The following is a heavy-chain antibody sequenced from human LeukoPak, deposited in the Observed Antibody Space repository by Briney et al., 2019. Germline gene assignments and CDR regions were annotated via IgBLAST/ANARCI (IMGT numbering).Heavy chain of an antibody. CDR1: DGSISSYY. Sequence: SETLSLTCTVSDGSISSYYWSWVRQPPGKGLEWIGYIYYSGSTNYNPSLKSRVTISADTSKNQFSLKLSSVTAADTAVYYCARHKWVYGHDSWGQGTLVTVSS. CDR2: IYYSGST. D-gene: IGHD2/OR15-2a*01. V-gene: IGHV4-59*08. CDR3: ARHKWVYGHDS. J-gene: IGHJ4*02.